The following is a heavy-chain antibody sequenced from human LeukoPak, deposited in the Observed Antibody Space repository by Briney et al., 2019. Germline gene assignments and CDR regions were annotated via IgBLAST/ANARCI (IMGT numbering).Heavy chain of an antibody. CDR1: GYSFTSYW. V-gene: IGHV5-10-1*01. CDR2: IDPSDSYT. CDR3: ATFEGNDAFDI. J-gene: IGHJ3*02. Sequence: GESLKISCKGSGYSFTSYWISWVRQMPGKGLEWMGRIDPSDSYTNYSPSFQGHVTISADKSISTAYLQWSSLNASDTAMYYCATFEGNDAFDICGQGTMVTVSS.